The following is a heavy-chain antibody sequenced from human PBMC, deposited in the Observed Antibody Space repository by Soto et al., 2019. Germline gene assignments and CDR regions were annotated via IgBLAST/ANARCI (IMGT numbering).Heavy chain of an antibody. V-gene: IGHV1-46*01. CDR2: INPSAGST. D-gene: IGHD3-10*01. CDR1: GYTFTSYG. Sequence: ASVKVSCKASGYTFTSYGISWVRQAPGQGLEWMGLINPSAGSTSYAQSFQGRVTMTRDTSTSTVFMDLSSLRSEDTAIYYCATPSGYWGQGTLVTVS. J-gene: IGHJ4*02. CDR3: ATPSGY.